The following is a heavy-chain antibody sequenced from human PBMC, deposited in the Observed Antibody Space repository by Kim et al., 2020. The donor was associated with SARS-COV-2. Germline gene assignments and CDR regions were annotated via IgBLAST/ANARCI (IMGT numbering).Heavy chain of an antibody. CDR1: GGTFSSYA. J-gene: IGHJ4*02. CDR2: IIPIFGTA. CDR3: ARDRFYSNYLDY. D-gene: IGHD4-4*01. V-gene: IGHV1-69*13. Sequence: SVKVSCKASGGTFSSYAISWVRQAPGQGLEWMGGIIPIFGTANYAQKFQGRVTITADESTSTAYMELSSLRSEDTAVYYCARDRFYSNYLDYWGQGTLVTVSS.